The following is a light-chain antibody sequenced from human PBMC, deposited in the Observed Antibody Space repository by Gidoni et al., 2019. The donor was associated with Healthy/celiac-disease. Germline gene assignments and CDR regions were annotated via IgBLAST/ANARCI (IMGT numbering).Light chain of an antibody. V-gene: IGKV3-15*01. CDR2: CAS. Sequence: EIVMTQSPATLSVSPGDRATLSCRASQSGSSNLAWYQQKPGQAPRLLIYCASTRATGIPARFSGSGSGTDFTLSISSLQSEDFAVYYCQKYNNWPPTFGQXTKVEIK. CDR1: QSGSSN. CDR3: QKYNNWPPT. J-gene: IGKJ1*01.